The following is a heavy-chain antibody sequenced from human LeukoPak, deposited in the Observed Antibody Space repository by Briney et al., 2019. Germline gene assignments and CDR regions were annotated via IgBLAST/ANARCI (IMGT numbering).Heavy chain of an antibody. CDR3: ARDDRSSTSCYLYYFDY. CDR1: GYTFTSYG. CDR2: ISAYNGNT. D-gene: IGHD2-2*01. V-gene: IGHV1-18*01. J-gene: IGHJ4*02. Sequence: ASVKVSCKASGYTFTSYGISWVRQAPGQGLEWMGWISAYNGNTNYAQKLQGRVTMTTDTSTSTAYMELRSLRSDDTAVYYCARDDRSSTSCYLYYFDYWGQGTLVTVSS.